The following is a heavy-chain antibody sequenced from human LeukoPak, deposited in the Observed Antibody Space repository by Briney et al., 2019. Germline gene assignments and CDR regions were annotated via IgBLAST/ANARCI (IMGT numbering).Heavy chain of an antibody. CDR2: INPNSGGT. D-gene: IGHD5-12*01. Sequence: GASVKVSCKASGYTFTGYYMHWVRQAPGQGLEWMGWINPNSGGTNYAQKFQGRVTMTRDTSISTAYVELSRLRSDDTAVYYCASSGYDGGGGPSPYYWGQGTLVTVSS. CDR3: ASSGYDGGGGPSPYY. J-gene: IGHJ4*02. CDR1: GYTFTGYY. V-gene: IGHV1-2*02.